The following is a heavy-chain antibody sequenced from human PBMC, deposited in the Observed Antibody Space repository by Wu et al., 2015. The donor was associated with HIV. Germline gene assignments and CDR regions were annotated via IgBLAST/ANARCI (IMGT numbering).Heavy chain of an antibody. J-gene: IGHJ4*02. CDR1: GDTFSNSA. CDR3: ATSLEVSGFDY. D-gene: IGHD3-16*01. CDR2: VDPENGQT. Sequence: VQLVQSGAEVKKPGSSVKVSCKAPGDTFSNSAIIWVQQAPGKGLKWMGFVDPENGQTMYAEKFRRRVTITADRSTDTAYMELTRLTPEDTAIYYCATSLEVSGFDYWGQGSLVTVSS. V-gene: IGHV1-69-2*01.